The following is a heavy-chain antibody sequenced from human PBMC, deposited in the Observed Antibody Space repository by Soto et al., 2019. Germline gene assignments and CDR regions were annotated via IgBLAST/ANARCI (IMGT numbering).Heavy chain of an antibody. D-gene: IGHD2-15*01. CDR1: GFTFSSYW. CDR2: INSDGSST. Sequence: EVQLVESGGGLVQPGGSLRLSCAASGFTFSSYWMHWVRQAPGKGLVWVSRINSDGSSTSYADSVKGRFTISRDNAKKQVYLQMKNPRAEDTGWEFCARSGLSVCNGGWRIHYLGQGNLGNVSP. V-gene: IGHV3-74*01. CDR3: ARSGLSVCNGGWRIHY. J-gene: IGHJ4*02.